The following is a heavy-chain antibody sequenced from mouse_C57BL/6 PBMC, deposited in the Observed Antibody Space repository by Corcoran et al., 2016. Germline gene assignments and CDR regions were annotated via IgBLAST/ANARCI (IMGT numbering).Heavy chain of an antibody. CDR2: IYPGSGNT. Sequence: QVQLKQSGAELVRPGASVKLSCKASGYTFTDYYINWVKQRPGQGLEWIARIYPGSGNTYYNEKFKGKATLTAEKSSSTAYMQLSSLTSEDSAVYFCARRGRTAQACYFDYWGQGTTLTVSS. CDR3: ARRGRTAQACYFDY. D-gene: IGHD3-2*02. V-gene: IGHV1-76*01. J-gene: IGHJ2*01. CDR1: GYTFTDYY.